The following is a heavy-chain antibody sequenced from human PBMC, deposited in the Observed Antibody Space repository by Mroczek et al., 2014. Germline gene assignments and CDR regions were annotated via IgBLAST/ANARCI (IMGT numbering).Heavy chain of an antibody. D-gene: IGHD5-18*01. CDR2: ISSSSSYI. V-gene: IGHV3-21*01. CDR3: ARDIPRPFYGYSYGPSYYYYGMDV. J-gene: IGHJ6*02. Sequence: PGRGTWSGSSSISSSSSYIYYADSVKGRFTISRDNAKNSLYLQMNSLRAEDTAVYYCARDIPRPFYGYSYGPSYYYYGMDVWGQGTTVTVSS.